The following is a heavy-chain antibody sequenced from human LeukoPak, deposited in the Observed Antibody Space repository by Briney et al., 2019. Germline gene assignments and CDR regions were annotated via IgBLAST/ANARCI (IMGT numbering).Heavy chain of an antibody. CDR1: GGSFSGYY. V-gene: IGHV4-34*01. J-gene: IGHJ4*02. CDR3: AREWLAVARFDY. D-gene: IGHD6-19*01. Sequence: PSETLSLTCAVYGGSFSGYYWSWICQPPGKGLEWIGEINHSGSTNYNPSLKSRVTISVDTSKNQFSLKLSSVTAADTAVYYCAREWLAVARFDYWGQGTLVTVSS. CDR2: INHSGST.